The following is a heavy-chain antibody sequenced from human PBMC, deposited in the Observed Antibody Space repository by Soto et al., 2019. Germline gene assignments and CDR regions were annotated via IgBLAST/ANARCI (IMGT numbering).Heavy chain of an antibody. CDR3: TREVTLIGYS. CDR1: GGTFSRYA. D-gene: IGHD3-22*01. Sequence: SVKVSCKASGGTFSRYAISWVRQATGQGLAWMAGIIAIFDTANYAQKFQGRVTITADESTSTAYMELSSLRSEDTAAYYCTREVTLIGYSWGQGTLVAVSS. V-gene: IGHV1-69*13. J-gene: IGHJ4*02. CDR2: IIAIFDTA.